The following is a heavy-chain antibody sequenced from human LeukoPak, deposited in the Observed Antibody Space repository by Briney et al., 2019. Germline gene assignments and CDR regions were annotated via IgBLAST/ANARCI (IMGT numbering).Heavy chain of an antibody. CDR3: ARAYVLGYCSGGSCYDRYYYYGIDV. D-gene: IGHD2-15*01. CDR1: GFTFSSYW. V-gene: IGHV3-74*01. Sequence: GGSLRLSCAASGFTFSSYWMHWVRQAPGKGLVWVSRINSDGSSTSYADSVKGRFTISRDNAKNTLYLQMNSLRAEDTAVYYCARAYVLGYCSGGSCYDRYYYYGIDVWGQGTTVTVSS. CDR2: INSDGSST. J-gene: IGHJ6*02.